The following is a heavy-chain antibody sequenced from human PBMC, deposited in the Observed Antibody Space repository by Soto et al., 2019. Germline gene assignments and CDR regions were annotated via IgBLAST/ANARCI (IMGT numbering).Heavy chain of an antibody. Sequence: QVQLQESGPGLVKPSGTLSLTCAVSSGSISSSNWWSWVRQPPGKGLEWIGEIYHSGSTNYNPSLKSRVTISVDKSKNQFSLKLSSVTAADTAVYYCASRGDYYGSGSYYGPWADIWGQGTMVTVSS. CDR3: ASRGDYYGSGSYYGPWADI. V-gene: IGHV4-4*02. CDR2: IYHSGST. D-gene: IGHD3-10*01. CDR1: SGSISSSNW. J-gene: IGHJ3*02.